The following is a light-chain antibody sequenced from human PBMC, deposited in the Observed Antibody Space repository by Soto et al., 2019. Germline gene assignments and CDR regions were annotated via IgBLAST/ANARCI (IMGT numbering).Light chain of an antibody. J-gene: IGKJ4*01. CDR1: QSVTSY. Sequence: EIVLTQSPATPSLSPGERATLSCRASQSVTSYLVWYQQKPGQAPRLLIYDVSSRATGVPARFSGSGSGTDFTLTISRLEPEDFAVYYCQQRSSWPPALSFGGGTKVDIK. V-gene: IGKV3-11*01. CDR3: QQRSSWPPALS. CDR2: DVS.